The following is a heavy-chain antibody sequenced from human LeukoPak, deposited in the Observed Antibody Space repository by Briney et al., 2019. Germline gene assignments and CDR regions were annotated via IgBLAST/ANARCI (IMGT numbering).Heavy chain of an antibody. J-gene: IGHJ6*02. CDR2: MNPNSGNT. CDR1: GYTFTSYD. V-gene: IGHV1-8*01. CDR3: ARAPSGAARRVFYGMDV. D-gene: IGHD6-6*01. Sequence: VASVKVSCKASGYTFTSYDINWVRQATGQGLERMGWMNPNSGNTGYAQKFQGRVTMTRNTSISTAYMELSSLRSEDTAVYYCARAPSGAARRVFYGMDVWGQGTTITVSS.